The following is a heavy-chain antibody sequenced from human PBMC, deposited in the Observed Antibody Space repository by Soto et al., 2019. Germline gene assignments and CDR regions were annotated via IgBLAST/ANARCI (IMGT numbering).Heavy chain of an antibody. J-gene: IGHJ6*02. CDR3: ARIPSGSYYNYYYYYGMDV. V-gene: IGHV3-21*03. CDR2: ISSSSSYI. D-gene: IGHD3-10*01. CDR1: GFTFSSYS. Sequence: GGSLRLSCAASGFTFSSYSMNWVRQAPGKGLEWVSSISSSSSYIYYADSVKGRFTISRDNAKNSLYLQMNSLRAEDTAVYYCARIPSGSYYNYYYYYGMDVWGQGTTVTVSS.